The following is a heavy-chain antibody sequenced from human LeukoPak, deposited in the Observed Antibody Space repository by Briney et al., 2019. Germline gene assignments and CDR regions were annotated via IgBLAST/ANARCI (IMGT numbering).Heavy chain of an antibody. CDR2: IYYSGST. CDR1: GGSISSYY. Sequence: SETLSLTCTVSGGSISSYYWSWIRQPPGKGLEWIGYIYYSGSTNYNPSLKSQVTISVDTSKNQFSLKLSSVTAADTAVYYCASTDYGGNFDYWGQGTLVTVSS. D-gene: IGHD4-23*01. CDR3: ASTDYGGNFDY. J-gene: IGHJ4*02. V-gene: IGHV4-59*01.